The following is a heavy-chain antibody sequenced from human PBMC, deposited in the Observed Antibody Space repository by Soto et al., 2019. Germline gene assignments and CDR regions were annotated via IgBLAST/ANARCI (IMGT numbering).Heavy chain of an antibody. J-gene: IGHJ4*02. CDR3: ARATGADKEDY. CDR2: IKEDGSER. Sequence: GGSLRLSCAASGFTFSSYWMSWVRQAPGKGLEWVANIKEDGSERYYVDSVKGRFTISRGNAKNSLYLQMNSLRAEDTAVYYCARATGADKEDYWGQGTLVTVSS. CDR1: GFTFSSYW. V-gene: IGHV3-7*04. D-gene: IGHD3-10*01.